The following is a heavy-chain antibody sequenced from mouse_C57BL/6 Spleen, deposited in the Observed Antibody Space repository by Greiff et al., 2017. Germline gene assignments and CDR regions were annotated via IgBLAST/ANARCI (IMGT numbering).Heavy chain of an antibody. Sequence: EVQRVESGGGLVQPKGSLKLSCAASGFTFNTYAMHWVRQAPGKGLEWVARIRSKSSNYATYYADSVKARFTISRDDSQSMLYLQMNNLKTEDTSMYYCVRDYYYYDGSYYYAMDYWGQGTSVTVSS. J-gene: IGHJ4*01. CDR3: VRDYYYYDGSYYYAMDY. D-gene: IGHD2-4*01. CDR1: GFTFNTYA. V-gene: IGHV10-3*01. CDR2: IRSKSSNYAT.